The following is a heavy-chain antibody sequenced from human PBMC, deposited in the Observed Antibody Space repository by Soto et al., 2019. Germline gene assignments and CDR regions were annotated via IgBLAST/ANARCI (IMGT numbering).Heavy chain of an antibody. CDR1: GGTFSSYT. V-gene: IGHV1-69*02. D-gene: IGHD6-13*01. J-gene: IGHJ4*02. CDR3: ARVRSSSWIDY. CDR2: IIPILGIA. Sequence: QVQLVQSGAEVKKPGSSVKVSCQASGGTFSSYTISWVRQAPGQGLEWMGRIIPILGIANYAQKFQGRVTITADKSTSADDMELSSLRSEDTAVYYCARVRSSSWIDYWGQGTLVNVSA.